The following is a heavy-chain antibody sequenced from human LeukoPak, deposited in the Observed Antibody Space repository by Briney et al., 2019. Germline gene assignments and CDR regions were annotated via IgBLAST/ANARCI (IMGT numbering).Heavy chain of an antibody. CDR2: IYYSGST. V-gene: IGHV4-59*08. D-gene: IGHD3-10*01. Sequence: AETLSLTCTVSGGSISSYYWNWIRQPPGKGLEWIGYIYYSGSTNYNPALKRRVTISVDTSTNQFYLKLSSVSAAHTAVYYCARHGAMVRGPIDYWGRGTLVTVSS. J-gene: IGHJ4*02. CDR3: ARHGAMVRGPIDY. CDR1: GGSISSYY.